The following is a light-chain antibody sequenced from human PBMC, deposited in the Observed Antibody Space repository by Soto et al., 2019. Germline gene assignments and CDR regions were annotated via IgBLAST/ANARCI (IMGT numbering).Light chain of an antibody. CDR3: QQRSNWPPWT. CDR1: QTVPNNY. Sequence: EIVLTQSPGTLSLSVGERATLSCRSSQTVPNNYLVWYQQKPGQAPTLLIYGASNRAAGIPARFSGSGSGTDFTLTISSLEPEDFAVYYCQQRSNWPPWTFGQGTKV. CDR2: GAS. V-gene: IGKV3-11*01. J-gene: IGKJ1*01.